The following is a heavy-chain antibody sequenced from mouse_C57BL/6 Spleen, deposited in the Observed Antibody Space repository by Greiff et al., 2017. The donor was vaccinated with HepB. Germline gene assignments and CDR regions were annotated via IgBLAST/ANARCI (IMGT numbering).Heavy chain of an antibody. D-gene: IGHD1-1*01. V-gene: IGHV1-22*01. CDR2: INPNNGGT. CDR1: GYTFTDYN. CDR3: ARGVTTVVPTGYFDV. J-gene: IGHJ1*03. Sequence: EVQLQQSGPELVKPGASVKMSCKASGYTFTDYNMHWVKQSHGKSLEWIGYINPNNGGTSYNQKFKGKATLTVNKSSSTAYMELRSLTSEASAVYYCARGVTTVVPTGYFDVWGTGTTVTVSS.